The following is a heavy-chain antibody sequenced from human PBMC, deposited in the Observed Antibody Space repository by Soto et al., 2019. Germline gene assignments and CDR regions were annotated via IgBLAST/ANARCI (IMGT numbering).Heavy chain of an antibody. CDR1: GFTFSTYA. CDR2: ISGSGGST. D-gene: IGHD6-13*01. CDR3: AKQSPYSNSWYDIDY. Sequence: EVQLLESGGGLVQPGGSLRLSCAASGFTFSTYAMNWVRQAPGMGLEWVLGISGSGGSTHYPDAVKGRFTISRDNSKNTLYLQMDSLRAEDTAVYYCAKQSPYSNSWYDIDYWGQGPLVIVST. V-gene: IGHV3-23*01. J-gene: IGHJ4*02.